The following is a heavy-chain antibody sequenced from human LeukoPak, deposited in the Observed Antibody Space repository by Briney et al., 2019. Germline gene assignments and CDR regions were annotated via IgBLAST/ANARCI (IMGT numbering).Heavy chain of an antibody. CDR1: GYTFTGYY. V-gene: IGHV1-2*02. CDR3: ARDLYGGRPYYFGY. J-gene: IGHJ4*02. D-gene: IGHD4-23*01. CDR2: INPNSGGT. Sequence: ASVKVSCKASGYTFTGYYMHWVRQAPGQGLEWMRWINPNSGGTNYAQKFQGRVTMTRDTSISTAYMELSRLRSDDTAVYYCARDLYGGRPYYFGYWGQGTLVTVSS.